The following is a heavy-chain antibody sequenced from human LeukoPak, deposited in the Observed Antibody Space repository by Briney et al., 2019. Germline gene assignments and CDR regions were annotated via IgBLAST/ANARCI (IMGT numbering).Heavy chain of an antibody. CDR2: ISAYNGNT. CDR3: ARDGAVAGEFDY. V-gene: IGHV1-18*04. CDR1: GYTFTSYG. Sequence: ASVKVSCKASGYTFTSYGISWVRQAPGQGLEWMGWISAYNGNTNYAQKLQGRVTMTTDTSTTTADMELRSLRFDDTAVYYCARDGAVAGEFDYWGQGTLVTVSS. J-gene: IGHJ4*02. D-gene: IGHD6-19*01.